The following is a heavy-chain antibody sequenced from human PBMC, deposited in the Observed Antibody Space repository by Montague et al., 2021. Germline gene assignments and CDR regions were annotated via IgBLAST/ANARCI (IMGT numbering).Heavy chain of an antibody. CDR2: MRSSGSP. D-gene: IGHD7-27*01. CDR3: GRDYWGSIDY. Sequence: SETLSLTCSVSGGSANGYDWSWIRQPPGKGLERIGYMRSSGSPNYNPSFKSRLAISIDRSRNQFSLELSFVTAADTAIYFCGRDYWGSIDYWGHGILVAVSS. V-gene: IGHV4-59*02. J-gene: IGHJ4*01. CDR1: GGSANGYD.